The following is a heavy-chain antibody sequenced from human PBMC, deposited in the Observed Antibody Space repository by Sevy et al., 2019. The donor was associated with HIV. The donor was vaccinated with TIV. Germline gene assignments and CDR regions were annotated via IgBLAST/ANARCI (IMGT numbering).Heavy chain of an antibody. Sequence: SETLSLTCSVSGGSISKIGNYWGWVRQPPGERLEWIGDIFHTGKTNYNPSLKSRVTISLDTSKNQFSLKLSSVTAADTAVYYCAKIYDYWGPGAMVTVSS. D-gene: IGHD3-3*01. V-gene: IGHV4-39*01. CDR3: AKIYDY. CDR1: GGSISKIGNY. CDR2: IFHTGKT. J-gene: IGHJ4*02.